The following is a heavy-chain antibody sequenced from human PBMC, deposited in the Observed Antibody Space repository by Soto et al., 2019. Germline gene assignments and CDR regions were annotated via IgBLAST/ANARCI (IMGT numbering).Heavy chain of an antibody. CDR1: GFTFSSYS. J-gene: IGHJ4*02. Sequence: GGSLRLSCAASGFTFSSYSMNWVRQAPGKGLEWVSYISSSSTIYYADSVKGRFTISRDNAKNSLYLQMNSLRDEDTAVYYCARVAHLRRGYFDYWGQGTLVTVSS. CDR2: ISSSSTI. D-gene: IGHD3-10*01. CDR3: ARVAHLRRGYFDY. V-gene: IGHV3-48*02.